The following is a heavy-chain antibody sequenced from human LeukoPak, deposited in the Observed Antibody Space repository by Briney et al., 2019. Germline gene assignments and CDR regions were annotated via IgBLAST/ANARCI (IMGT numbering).Heavy chain of an antibody. CDR3: VGGGRFFDWLPHY. Sequence: PSETLSLTCTVSGGSISSGDYYWSWIRQPPGKGLEWIGYIYYSGSTYYNPSLKSRITISLDTSKKQFSLKLSSVTAADTAVYFCVGGGRFFDWLPHYWGQGTLVTVSS. D-gene: IGHD3-9*01. J-gene: IGHJ4*02. V-gene: IGHV4-30-4*01. CDR1: GGSISSGDYY. CDR2: IYYSGST.